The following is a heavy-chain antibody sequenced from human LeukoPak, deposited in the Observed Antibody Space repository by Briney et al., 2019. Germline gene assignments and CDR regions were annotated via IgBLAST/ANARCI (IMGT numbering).Heavy chain of an antibody. CDR3: ASWWLRPGRHYYYYYGMDV. Sequence: SVKVSCKASGGTFSSYAISWVRQAPGQGLEWMGGIIPIFGTANYAQKFQGRVTITADESTSTAYMELSNLRSEDTAVYYCASWWLRPGRHYYYYYGMDVWGKGTTVTVSS. J-gene: IGHJ6*04. D-gene: IGHD5-12*01. CDR1: GGTFSSYA. CDR2: IIPIFGTA. V-gene: IGHV1-69*13.